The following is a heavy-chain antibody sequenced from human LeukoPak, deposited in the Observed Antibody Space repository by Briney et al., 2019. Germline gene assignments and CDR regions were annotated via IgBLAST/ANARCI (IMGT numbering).Heavy chain of an antibody. J-gene: IGHJ4*02. CDR2: INHSGSP. Sequence: PPETLSPTCAVYVRSPRVDYWSSIRQPPRKRLECIREINHSGSPNYNTSLMSSGTISVEKSKNQFCLTLSSVLAADTAVYYCARQEARFGELLYWGQGTLVTVSS. V-gene: IGHV4-34*01. CDR3: ARQEARFGELLY. D-gene: IGHD3-10*01. CDR1: VRSPRVDY.